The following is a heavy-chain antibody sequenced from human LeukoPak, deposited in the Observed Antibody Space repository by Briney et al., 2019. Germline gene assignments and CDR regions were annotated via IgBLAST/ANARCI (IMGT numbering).Heavy chain of an antibody. J-gene: IGHJ4*02. V-gene: IGHV3-21*01. CDR2: ISSSSSYI. CDR1: GFTFSSYS. CDR3: ASMVVAATLGY. Sequence: GGSLRLSCAAYGFTFSSYSMNWVRQAPGKGLEWVSSISSSSSYIYYADSVKGRFTISRDNAKNSLYLQMNSLRAEDTAVYYCASMVVAATLGYWGQGTLVTVSS. D-gene: IGHD2-15*01.